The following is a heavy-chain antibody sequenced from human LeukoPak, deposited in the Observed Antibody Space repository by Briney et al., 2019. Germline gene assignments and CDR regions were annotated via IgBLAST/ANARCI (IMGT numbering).Heavy chain of an antibody. D-gene: IGHD3-22*01. J-gene: IGHJ5*02. V-gene: IGHV1-18*01. Sequence: VKVSCKASGYTFNTYGISWVRQAPGQGLEWMGWISTYNVNTNYAQKLQGRVTMTTDTSTSTAYMELRSLRSDDTAVYYCARQDYGGYFCDHWGQGTLVTVSS. CDR2: ISTYNVNT. CDR3: ARQDYGGYFCDH. CDR1: GYTFNTYG.